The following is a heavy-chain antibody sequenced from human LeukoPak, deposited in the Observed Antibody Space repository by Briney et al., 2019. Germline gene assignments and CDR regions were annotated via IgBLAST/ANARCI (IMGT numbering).Heavy chain of an antibody. V-gene: IGHV3-20*04. D-gene: IGHD1-7*01. J-gene: IGHJ4*02. CDR2: INWNGGST. Sequence: GGSLRLSCAASGFTFDDYGMSWVRQAPGKGLEWVSGINWNGGSTGYADSVKGRFTISRDKAKNSLYLQMNSVRAEDTALYYCAKSSDGSTSFDQWGQGTLVTVSS. CDR3: AKSSDGSTSFDQ. CDR1: GFTFDDYG.